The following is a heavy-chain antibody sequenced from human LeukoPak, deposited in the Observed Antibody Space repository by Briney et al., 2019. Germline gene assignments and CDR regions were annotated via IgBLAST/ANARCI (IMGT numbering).Heavy chain of an antibody. J-gene: IGHJ4*02. CDR1: GGSISSGSYY. CDR2: IYTSGST. CDR3: ATDSSETESLDGYKWDY. V-gene: IGHV4-61*02. D-gene: IGHD5-24*01. Sequence: SSETLSLTCTVSGGSISSGSYYWSWIRQPAGKGLEWIGRIYTSGSTNYNPSLKSRVTISVDTSKNQFSLKLSSVTAADTAVYYCATDSSETESLDGYKWDYWGQGTLVTVSS.